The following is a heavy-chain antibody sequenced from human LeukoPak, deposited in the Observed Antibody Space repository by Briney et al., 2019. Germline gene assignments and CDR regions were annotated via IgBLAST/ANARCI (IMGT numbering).Heavy chain of an antibody. CDR2: ISGSGGHT. Sequence: PGGSLRLSCAASAITFSSHAMSWVRQAPGKGLEWVSLISGSGGHTYYGDSVKGRFTISRDNSTNRLYLQMNSLRPEDTAVYYCAKGGAATMRDGYNYYYYYMEVWGRGTTVTVSS. D-gene: IGHD5-24*01. V-gene: IGHV3-23*01. CDR1: AITFSSHA. J-gene: IGHJ6*03. CDR3: AKGGAATMRDGYNYYYYYMEV.